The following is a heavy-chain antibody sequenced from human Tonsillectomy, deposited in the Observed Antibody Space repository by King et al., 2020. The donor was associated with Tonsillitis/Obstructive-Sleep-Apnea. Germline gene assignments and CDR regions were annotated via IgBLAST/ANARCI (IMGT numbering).Heavy chain of an antibody. J-gene: IGHJ4*02. CDR3: ARSIRAAYCGGDCSDY. CDR2: INHSGST. Sequence: VQLQQWGAGLLKPSETLSLTCAVYGGPFSVYYWRWIRQPPGKGLEWIGEINHSGSTNYNPSLKSRVTISVDMSKNQFSLKLSSVTAADTAVYCCARSIRAAYCGGDCSDYWGQGTLVTVSS. CDR1: GGPFSVYY. V-gene: IGHV4-34*01. D-gene: IGHD2-21*01.